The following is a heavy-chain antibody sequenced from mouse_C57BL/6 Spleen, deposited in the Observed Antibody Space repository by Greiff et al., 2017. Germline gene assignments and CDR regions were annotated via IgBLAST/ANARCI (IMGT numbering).Heavy chain of an antibody. CDR1: GYTFTDYE. Sequence: QVQLQQSGAELVRPGASVTLSCKASGYTFTDYEMHWVKQTPVHGLEWIGAIDPETGGTAYNQKFKGKAILTADKSSSTAYMELRSLTSEDSAVYYCTRGREDYYGSSYYCDDWGQGTTLTVSS. J-gene: IGHJ2*01. CDR2: IDPETGGT. V-gene: IGHV1-15*01. D-gene: IGHD1-1*01. CDR3: TRGREDYYGSSYYCDD.